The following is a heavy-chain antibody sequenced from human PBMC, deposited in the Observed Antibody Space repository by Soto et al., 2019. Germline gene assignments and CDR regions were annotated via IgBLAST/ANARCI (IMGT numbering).Heavy chain of an antibody. Sequence: GASVKVSCKASGYTFTSYYMHWVRQAPGQGLEWMGWISAYNGNTNYAQKLQGRVTMTTDTSTSTAYMELRSLRSDDTAVYYCARELPYGDYYFDYWGQGTRVTVSS. J-gene: IGHJ4*02. CDR3: ARELPYGDYYFDY. CDR1: GYTFTSYY. D-gene: IGHD4-17*01. CDR2: ISAYNGNT. V-gene: IGHV1-18*04.